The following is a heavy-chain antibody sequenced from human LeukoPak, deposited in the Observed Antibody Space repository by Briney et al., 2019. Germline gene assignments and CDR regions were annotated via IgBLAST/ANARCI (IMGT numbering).Heavy chain of an antibody. CDR3: ARRGSSWSPFYGY. CDR1: GGSISSSSDY. CDR2: IYYSGST. V-gene: IGHV4-39*01. D-gene: IGHD6-13*01. J-gene: IGHJ4*02. Sequence: SETLSLTCTVSGGSISSSSDYWGWIRQPPGKGLEWIGSIYYSGSTYNNPSLKSRVTISVDTSKNQFSLKLSSVTAADTAVYYCARRGSSWSPFYGYWGQGTLVTVSS.